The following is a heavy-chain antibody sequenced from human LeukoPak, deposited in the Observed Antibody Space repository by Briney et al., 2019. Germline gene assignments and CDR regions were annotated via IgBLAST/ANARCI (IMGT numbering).Heavy chain of an antibody. CDR3: AKAQAVEYYFDY. V-gene: IGHV3-23*01. D-gene: IGHD6-19*01. CDR1: GFTFSSYT. J-gene: IGHJ4*02. Sequence: GGSLRLSCAASGFTFSSYTMTWVRQAPGKGLEWVSAISGSGVSMYYADSVKGRFTISRDNSKNTLYLQMNSLRAEDTAVYYCAKAQAVEYYFDYWGQGTLVTVSS. CDR2: ISGSGVSM.